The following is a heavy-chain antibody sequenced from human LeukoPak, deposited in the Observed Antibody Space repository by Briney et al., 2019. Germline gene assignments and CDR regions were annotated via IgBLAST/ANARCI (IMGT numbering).Heavy chain of an antibody. CDR2: LSVSGGRA. V-gene: IGHV3-23*01. CDR3: AKQRYGSGNHYKDSFDY. CDR1: GFTLSRYA. D-gene: IGHD3-10*01. J-gene: IGHJ4*02. Sequence: GEPLRLSCAASGFTLSRYAMTWVPLAPGKRLEWVSSLSVSGGRAYDADSVKGRFTICRDNYKNTLFLQMNSLRAEDTAIYYCAKQRYGSGNHYKDSFDYWGQGTLVTVSS.